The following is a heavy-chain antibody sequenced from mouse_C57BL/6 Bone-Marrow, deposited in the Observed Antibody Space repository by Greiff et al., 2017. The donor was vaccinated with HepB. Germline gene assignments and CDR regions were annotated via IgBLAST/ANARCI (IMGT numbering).Heavy chain of an antibody. Sequence: QVQLQQSGAELVRPGPSVKVSCKASGYAFTNYLIEWVKQRPGQGLEWIGVINPGSGGTNYNEKFKGKATLTADKSSSTAYMQLSSLTSEDSAVYFCARWQLRLRVYAMDYWGQGTSVTVSS. CDR1: GYAFTNYL. CDR2: INPGSGGT. J-gene: IGHJ4*01. V-gene: IGHV1-54*01. D-gene: IGHD3-2*02. CDR3: ARWQLRLRVYAMDY.